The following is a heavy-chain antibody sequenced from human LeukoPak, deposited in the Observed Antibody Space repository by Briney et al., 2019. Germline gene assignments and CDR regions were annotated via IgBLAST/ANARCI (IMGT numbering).Heavy chain of an antibody. V-gene: IGHV3-30*02. CDR1: GFTFSTYG. D-gene: IGHD2-15*01. CDR3: AKARGYCSGGSCYSGFHDAFHI. CDR2: IRYDGSNK. J-gene: IGHJ3*02. Sequence: PGGSLRLSCAASGFTFSTYGMHWVRQAPGKGLEWVAFIRYDGSNKYYADSVKGRFTISRDNSKNTLYLQMNSLRAEDTAVYYCAKARGYCSGGSCYSGFHDAFHIWGQGTMVTVSS.